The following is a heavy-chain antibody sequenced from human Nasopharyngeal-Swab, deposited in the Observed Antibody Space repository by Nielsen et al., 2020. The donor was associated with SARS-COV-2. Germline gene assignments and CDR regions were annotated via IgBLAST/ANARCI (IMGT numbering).Heavy chain of an antibody. CDR3: ARSIGYCSGGSCYSGSHYYGMDV. CDR2: IIPILGIA. CDR1: GCTFSSYA. V-gene: IGHV1-69*04. Sequence: SVTVSCKASGCTFSSYAISWVRQAPGQGLEWMGRIIPILGIANYAQKFQGRVTITADKSTSTAYMELSSLRSEDTAVYYCARSIGYCSGGSCYSGSHYYGMDVWGQGTTVTVSS. D-gene: IGHD2-15*01. J-gene: IGHJ6*02.